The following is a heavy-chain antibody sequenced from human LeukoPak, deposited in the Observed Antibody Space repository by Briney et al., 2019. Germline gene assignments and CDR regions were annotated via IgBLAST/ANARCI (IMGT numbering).Heavy chain of an antibody. CDR3: ARRVSGGMDV. CDR2: ISPGDSDT. Sequence: GESLKISCKGSGYSFISYWIAWVRLMPGKGLELMGIISPGDSDTRSSPSFQGQVSISVDKSINTAYLQWSSLKASDTAMYYCARRVSGGMDVWGQGTPVTVSS. V-gene: IGHV5-51*01. CDR1: GYSFISYW. J-gene: IGHJ6*02.